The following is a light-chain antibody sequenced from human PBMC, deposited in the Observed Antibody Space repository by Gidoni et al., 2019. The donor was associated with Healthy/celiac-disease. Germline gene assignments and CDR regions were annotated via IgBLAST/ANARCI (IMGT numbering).Light chain of an antibody. V-gene: IGKV1-8*01. CDR2: AAS. J-gene: IGKJ2*01. CDR1: PGISSY. Sequence: ILMTQSPSSFSASTVDSVTITCRASPGISSYLAWYQQKPGKAPQLLIYAASTLQSGVPSRFSGSGSGTDFTLTISCLQSEDFATYYCQQYYSYPRTFGQGTKLEIK. CDR3: QQYYSYPRT.